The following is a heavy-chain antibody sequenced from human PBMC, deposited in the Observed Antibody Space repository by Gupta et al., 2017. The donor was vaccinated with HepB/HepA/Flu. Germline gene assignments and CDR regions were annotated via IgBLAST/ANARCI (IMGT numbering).Heavy chain of an antibody. CDR3: ARIRDSWEFHEAFSG. CDR2: ISHSGDFT. V-gene: IGHV3-23*01. J-gene: IGHJ3*01. CDR1: GFYFYKHV. Sequence: EELLLDSGGDVVQPGGSLRLSCLASGFYFYKHVMSWVRQAPGKRPEWLSSISHSGDFTYYADSGRGRFTISRDNSNNSLSLQMKSLRVEDSAIYYCARIRDSWEFHEAFSGWGRGTIVTVSS. D-gene: IGHD3-3*02.